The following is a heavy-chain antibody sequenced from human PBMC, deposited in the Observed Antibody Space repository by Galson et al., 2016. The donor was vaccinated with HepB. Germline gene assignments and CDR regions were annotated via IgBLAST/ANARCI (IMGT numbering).Heavy chain of an antibody. CDR3: ARGTLWGNSREALAY. CDR2: IYHSGST. J-gene: IGHJ4*02. CDR1: GGSLRGFY. D-gene: IGHD3-16*01. V-gene: IGHV4-34*01. Sequence: SETLSLTCAVYGGSLRGFYWSWIRQPPGKGLEWVGEIYHSGSTKYNPSLKSRVSISIDTSKKQFSLKLTSVTAADTAVYYCARGTLWGNSREALAYWGQGTLVTVSS.